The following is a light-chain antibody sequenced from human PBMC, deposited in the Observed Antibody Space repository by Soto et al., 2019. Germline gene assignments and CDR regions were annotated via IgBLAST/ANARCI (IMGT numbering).Light chain of an antibody. CDR1: QGVHSN. CDR3: QQYNNWPIT. J-gene: IGKJ5*01. V-gene: IGKV3-15*01. Sequence: EIVMTQSPATLSVSPGERATLSCRASQGVHSNLAWYQQKPGQAPTLLIYGASTRATGIPARFSGSGSGTEFTLTISSLQSEDFAVYYCQQYNNWPITFGQGTRLEIK. CDR2: GAS.